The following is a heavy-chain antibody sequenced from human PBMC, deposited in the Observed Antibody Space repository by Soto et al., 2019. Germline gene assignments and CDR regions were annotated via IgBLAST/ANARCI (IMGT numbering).Heavy chain of an antibody. CDR1: GFTFSDCA. V-gene: IGHV3-23*01. CDR2: ISVSGSST. Sequence: EVQLLESGGGLVQPGGSLRLSCAASGFTFSDCAVSWVRQAPWKGLEWVSGISVSGSSTYYADSVKGRFTISRDNSKNTLYLQMNSLRGEDTAVYYCAKGQPNWKQLPFFDLWGRGTLVTVSS. J-gene: IGHJ2*01. D-gene: IGHD1-1*01. CDR3: AKGQPNWKQLPFFDL.